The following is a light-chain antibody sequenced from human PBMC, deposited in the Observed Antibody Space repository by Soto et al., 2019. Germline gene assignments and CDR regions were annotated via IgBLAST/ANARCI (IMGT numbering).Light chain of an antibody. V-gene: IGKV1-5*01. J-gene: IGKJ1*01. CDR2: GAS. Sequence: DIQLTQSPSTLSASVGDRVNITCRASQSINNWFAWYQQKPGKVPNLMIFGASNLERGVPSRFSGSGSGTEFTINISSLQHDDFASYYCQQYNSYWTFGKGTKVDIK. CDR3: QQYNSYWT. CDR1: QSINNW.